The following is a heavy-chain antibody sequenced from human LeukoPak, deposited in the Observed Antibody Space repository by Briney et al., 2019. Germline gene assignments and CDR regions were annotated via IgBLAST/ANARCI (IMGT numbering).Heavy chain of an antibody. CDR3: AKATSPVFSRNWFDP. V-gene: IGHV3-7*01. CDR1: GFTLSGYW. D-gene: IGHD3-3*02. CDR2: IKQDGSEK. Sequence: GGSLRLSCATSGFTLSGYWMSWVRQTPGKGLEWVANIKQDGSEKYYVDSVKGRFTISRDNAKNSLYLQMNSLRAEDTAVYYCAKATSPVFSRNWFDPWGQGTLVTVSS. J-gene: IGHJ5*02.